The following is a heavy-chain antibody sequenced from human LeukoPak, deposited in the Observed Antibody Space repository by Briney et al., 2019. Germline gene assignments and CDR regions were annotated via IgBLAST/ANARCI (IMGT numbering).Heavy chain of an antibody. CDR1: GFTFSSYS. D-gene: IGHD2-15*01. V-gene: IGHV3-21*01. CDR3: AWGYCSGGSCSSAFDI. CDR2: ISSSSSYI. Sequence: PGGSLRLSCAASGFTFSSYSMNWVRQAPGKGLEWVSSISSSSSYIYYADSVKGRFTISRDNAKNSLYLQMNSLRAEDTAVYYCAWGYCSGGSCSSAFDIWGQGTMVTVSS. J-gene: IGHJ3*02.